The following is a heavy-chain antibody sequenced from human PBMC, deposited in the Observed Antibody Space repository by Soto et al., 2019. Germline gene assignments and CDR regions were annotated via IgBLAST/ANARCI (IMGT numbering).Heavy chain of an antibody. D-gene: IGHD3-22*01. CDR2: IYYSGST. CDR3: AREGPPYYDSSGLDY. V-gene: IGHV4-31*03. J-gene: IGHJ4*02. CDR1: GGSISSGGYY. Sequence: QVQLQESGPGLVKPSQTLSLTCTVSGGSISSGGYYWSCIRQHPGKGLEWIGYIYYSGSTYYNPSLKSRVTISVDTSKNQFSLKLSSVTAADTAVYYCAREGPPYYDSSGLDYWGQGTLVTVSS.